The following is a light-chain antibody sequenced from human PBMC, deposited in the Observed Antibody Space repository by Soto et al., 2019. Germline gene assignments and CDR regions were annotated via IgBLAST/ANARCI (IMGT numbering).Light chain of an antibody. CDR3: AAWDDSLNGYV. CDR2: SNN. V-gene: IGLV1-44*01. CDR1: SSNIGSNT. Sequence: QSVLTQPPSASGTPGRRVTISCSGSSSNIGSNTVSWYQQLPGTAPKLLIYSNNQRPSGVPDRFSGSKSGTSASLAISGLQSEDEADYYCAAWDDSLNGYVFGTGTKVTVL. J-gene: IGLJ1*01.